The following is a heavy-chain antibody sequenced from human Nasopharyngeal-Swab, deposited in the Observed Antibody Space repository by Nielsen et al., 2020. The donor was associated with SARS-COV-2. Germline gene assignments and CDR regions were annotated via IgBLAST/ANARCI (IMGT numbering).Heavy chain of an antibody. J-gene: IGHJ3*02. CDR1: GFTFSSYA. V-gene: IGHV3-48*03. Sequence: GGSLRLSCAASGFTFSSYAMSWVRQAPGKGLEWVSYISSSGRTIYYADSVKGRFTISRDNAKNSLYLQMNSLRAEDTAVYYCARDTAVAGAFDIWGQGTMVTVSS. CDR2: ISSSGRTI. D-gene: IGHD6-19*01. CDR3: ARDTAVAGAFDI.